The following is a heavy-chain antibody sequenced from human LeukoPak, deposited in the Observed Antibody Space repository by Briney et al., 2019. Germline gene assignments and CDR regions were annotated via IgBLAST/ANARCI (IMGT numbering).Heavy chain of an antibody. J-gene: IGHJ5*02. CDR1: GWSFNDYY. V-gene: IGHV4-34*01. CDR2: INARGDT. D-gene: IGHD2-2*01. Sequence: KPSETLSLTCAVYGWSFNDYYWNWIRQPPGKGLEWIGKINARGDTNFNPSLKSRVTISVDTSKSQFSLRLTSMIAADTAVYYCARGQVPAARGYNWFDPWGQGTLVTVSS. CDR3: ARGQVPAARGYNWFDP.